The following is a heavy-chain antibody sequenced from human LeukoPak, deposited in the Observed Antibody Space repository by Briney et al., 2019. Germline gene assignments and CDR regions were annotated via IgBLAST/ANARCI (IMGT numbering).Heavy chain of an antibody. CDR3: ARHRVSGSSYSALDY. J-gene: IGHJ4*02. V-gene: IGHV4-59*08. CDR1: GXSINSHY. Sequence: SETLSLTCTVSGXSINSHYWSWIRQPPGKGLEWIGYISYSGSTNYNPSLKSRVIISVDTPKTHFSLNLSSVTAADTAFYYCARHRVSGSSYSALDYWGQGTLVSVSS. CDR2: ISYSGST. D-gene: IGHD1-26*01.